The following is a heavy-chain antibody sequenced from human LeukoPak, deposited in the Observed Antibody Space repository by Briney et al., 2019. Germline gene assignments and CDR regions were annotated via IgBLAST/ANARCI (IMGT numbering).Heavy chain of an antibody. CDR1: GFTFSSYS. D-gene: IGHD6-19*01. J-gene: IGHJ4*02. CDR2: ISSSSSYI. Sequence: GGSLRLSCAASGFTFSSYSMNWVRQAPGKGLEWVSSISSSSSYIYYADSVKGRFAISRDNAKNSLYLQMNSLRAEDTAVYYCAKDPYRGYSSGWYDYWGQGTLVTVSS. V-gene: IGHV3-21*04. CDR3: AKDPYRGYSSGWYDY.